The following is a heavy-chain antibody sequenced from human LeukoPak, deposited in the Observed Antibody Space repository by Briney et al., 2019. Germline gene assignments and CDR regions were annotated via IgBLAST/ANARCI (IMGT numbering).Heavy chain of an antibody. D-gene: IGHD2-2*01. CDR1: GGTFSSYA. V-gene: IGHV1-69*13. Sequence: GASVKVSCKASGGTFSSYAISWVRQAPGQGLEWMGGIIPIFGTANYAQKFQGRVTITADESTSTAYMELSSLRSEDTAVYYCARDTLGYCSSTSCYRNWFDPWGQGTLVTVSS. CDR2: IIPIFGTA. J-gene: IGHJ5*02. CDR3: ARDTLGYCSSTSCYRNWFDP.